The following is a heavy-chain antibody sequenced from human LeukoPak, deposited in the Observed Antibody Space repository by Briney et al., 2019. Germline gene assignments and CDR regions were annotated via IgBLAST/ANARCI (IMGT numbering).Heavy chain of an antibody. CDR2: IFYSGST. CDR3: ARGRGGAAAGTRIDY. V-gene: IGHV4-39*01. J-gene: IGHJ4*02. CDR1: GGSISSSSYY. Sequence: PSETLSLTCTVSGGSISSSSYYWGWIRQPPGKGLEWIGSIFYSGSTYYTPSLKSRVTISVDTSKNQFSLKLSSVTAADTAVYYCARGRGGAAAGTRIDYWGQGTLVTVSS. D-gene: IGHD6-13*01.